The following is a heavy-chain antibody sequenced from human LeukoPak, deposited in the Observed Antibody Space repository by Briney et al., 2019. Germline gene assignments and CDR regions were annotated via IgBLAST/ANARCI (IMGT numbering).Heavy chain of an antibody. CDR1: GGSISSYY. V-gene: IGHV4-59*01. CDR3: ARDRGSGWNDAFDI. D-gene: IGHD6-19*01. Sequence: SETLSLTCTVSGGSISSYYWSWIRQPPGKGLEWIGYIYYSGSTTYNPSLKSRVTISVDTSKNQFSLKLSSVTAADTAVYCCARDRGSGWNDAFDIWGQGTMVTVSS. CDR2: IYYSGST. J-gene: IGHJ3*02.